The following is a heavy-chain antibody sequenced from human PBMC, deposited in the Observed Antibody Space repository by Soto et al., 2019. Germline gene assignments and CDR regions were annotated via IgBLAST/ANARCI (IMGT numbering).Heavy chain of an antibody. D-gene: IGHD3-22*01. V-gene: IGHV1-69*01. Sequence: QVQLVQSGAEVKKPGSSVKVSCKASGGTFSSYAISWVRQAPGQGLEWMGGIIPIFGTANYAQKFQGRVTITADESTSTAYMELSSLRSEDTAVYYCARARGGKNYYDSSGYYFDYWGQGTLVTVSS. J-gene: IGHJ4*02. CDR1: GGTFSSYA. CDR2: IIPIFGTA. CDR3: ARARGGKNYYDSSGYYFDY.